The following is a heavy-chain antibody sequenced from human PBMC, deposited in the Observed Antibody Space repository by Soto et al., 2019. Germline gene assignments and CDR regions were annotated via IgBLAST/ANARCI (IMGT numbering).Heavy chain of an antibody. V-gene: IGHV4-59*01. CDR3: ATPREYYFMDV. CDR1: GGSISSYY. D-gene: IGHD1-26*01. J-gene: IGHJ6*03. CDR2: IYYSGST. Sequence: QVQLQESGPGLLKPSETLSLTCTVSGGSISSYYWSWIRQPPGKGLECIGYIYYSGSTNYNPSLNIRVTIPQDPATNHFPRKLSSVTPADTAVYYCATPREYYFMDVWGKGTTVTVSS.